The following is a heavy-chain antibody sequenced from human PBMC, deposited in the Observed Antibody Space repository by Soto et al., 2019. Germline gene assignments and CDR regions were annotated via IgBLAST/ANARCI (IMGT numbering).Heavy chain of an antibody. D-gene: IGHD1-7*01. J-gene: IGHJ6*02. Sequence: GGSLRLSCAASGFTFSSYGMHWVRQAPGKGLEWVAVISYDGSNKYYADSVKGRFTISRDNSKNTLYLQMNSLRAEDTAVYYCAKGTHEVELHHGMDVWGQGTTVTVSS. CDR1: GFTFSSYG. CDR3: AKGTHEVELHHGMDV. V-gene: IGHV3-30*18. CDR2: ISYDGSNK.